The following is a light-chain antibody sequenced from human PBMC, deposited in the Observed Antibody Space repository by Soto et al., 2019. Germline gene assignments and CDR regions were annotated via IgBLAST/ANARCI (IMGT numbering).Light chain of an antibody. Sequence: QSALTQPPSASGSPGQSVTISCTGTSSDLGDYDYVSWYQQHPGKAPKVMIYEVNKRPSGVPDRFSGSKSGNTASLTVTGLQAEDEADYYCSSYAGSNNLIFGGGTQLTVL. CDR1: SSDLGDYDY. V-gene: IGLV2-8*01. J-gene: IGLJ2*01. CDR2: EVN. CDR3: SSYAGSNNLI.